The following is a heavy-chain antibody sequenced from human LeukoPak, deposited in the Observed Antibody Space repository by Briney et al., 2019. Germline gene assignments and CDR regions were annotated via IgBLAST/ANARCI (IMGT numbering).Heavy chain of an antibody. V-gene: IGHV1-2*02. D-gene: IGHD3-3*01. CDR1: GYTFSAYY. CDR3: ARLGMTTFGVVMYAFDM. J-gene: IGHJ3*02. Sequence: ASVKVSCKPSGYTFSAYYLHWVRQAPGQGLEWMAWINPKNGGTDYAQKFRGRVTLTRAPSSSTVYMEVNRLRSDDTAVYYCARLGMTTFGVVMYAFDMWGQGTVVTVTS. CDR2: INPKNGGT.